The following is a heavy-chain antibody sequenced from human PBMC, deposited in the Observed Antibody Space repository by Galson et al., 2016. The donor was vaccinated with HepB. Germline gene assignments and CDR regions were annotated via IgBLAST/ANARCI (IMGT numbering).Heavy chain of an antibody. CDR3: ARDRLASGNHLDY. CDR2: MSDSAGSA. V-gene: IGHV3-23*01. J-gene: IGHJ4*02. Sequence: SLRLSCATSGFTFKNYVMSWVRQAPGKGLQWVSAMSDSAGSAYYADSVKGRFTISRDSSTLYLQMNSLRAEDTAVYYCARDRLASGNHLDYWGQGTLVTVSS. D-gene: IGHD4-23*01. CDR1: GFTFKNYV.